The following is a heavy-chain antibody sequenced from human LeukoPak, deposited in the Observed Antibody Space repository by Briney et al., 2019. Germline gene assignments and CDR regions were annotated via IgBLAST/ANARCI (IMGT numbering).Heavy chain of an antibody. V-gene: IGHV7-4-1*02. CDR3: ARVYDYVWGSYRPLDY. CDR1: GYTFTSYA. D-gene: IGHD3-16*02. J-gene: IGHJ4*02. Sequence: ASVKVSCKASGYTFTSYAMNWVRQAPGQGLEWMGWINANTGNPTYAQGFTGRFVFSLDTSVSTAYLQISSLKAEDTAVYYCARVYDYVWGSYRPLDYWGQGTLVTVSS. CDR2: INANTGNP.